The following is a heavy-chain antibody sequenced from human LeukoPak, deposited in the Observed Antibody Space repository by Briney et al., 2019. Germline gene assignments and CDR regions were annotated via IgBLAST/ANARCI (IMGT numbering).Heavy chain of an antibody. D-gene: IGHD6-6*01. J-gene: IGHJ3*02. V-gene: IGHV1-69*05. Sequence: GASVKVSCKASGGTLSSYAISWVRQASGQGLEWMGGIIPIFGTANYAQKFQGRVTITTDESTSTAYMELSSLRSEDTAVYYCARAGQGAAARPGHDAFDIWGQGTMVTVSS. CDR1: GGTLSSYA. CDR2: IIPIFGTA. CDR3: ARAGQGAAARPGHDAFDI.